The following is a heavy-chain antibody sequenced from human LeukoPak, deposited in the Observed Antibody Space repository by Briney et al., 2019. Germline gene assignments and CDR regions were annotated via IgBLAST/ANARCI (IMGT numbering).Heavy chain of an antibody. V-gene: IGHV4-30-2*01. CDR2: IYHSGST. Sequence: SQTLSLTCAVSGGSISSGGYSWSWIRQPPGKGLEWIGYIYHSGSTYYNPSLKSRVTISVDRSKNQFSLRLSSVTAADTAVYYCAREGGGDGMDVWGKGTTVTVSS. J-gene: IGHJ6*04. CDR1: GGSISSGGYS. CDR3: AREGGGDGMDV.